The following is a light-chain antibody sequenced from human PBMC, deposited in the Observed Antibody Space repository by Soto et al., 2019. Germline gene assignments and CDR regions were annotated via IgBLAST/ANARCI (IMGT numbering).Light chain of an antibody. V-gene: IGKV3-15*01. J-gene: IGKJ4*01. CDR1: QNIGTN. CDR2: GAS. Sequence: EIVMTQSPATLSVSPGERATLSCRASQNIGTNLAWYQHKPGQAPRLLIYGASTGATGIPARFSGSGSGTDFALTISSLQSEDFAFYFCQQYHNWFTFGGGTKVEI. CDR3: QQYHNWFT.